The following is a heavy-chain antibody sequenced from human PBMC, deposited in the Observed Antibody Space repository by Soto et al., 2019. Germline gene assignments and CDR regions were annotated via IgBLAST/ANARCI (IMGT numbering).Heavy chain of an antibody. D-gene: IGHD6-13*01. Sequence: QVQLVESGGGVVQPGRSLRLSCAASGFTVSTYGMHWVRQAPGKGLEWVAVIWYDGSNTYYGDSVKGRFTISRDNSKNTLYLQMNSLRAADTAVYYCAVGLAAAGAAYDAVDIWGQGTMVTVSS. CDR1: GFTVSTYG. J-gene: IGHJ3*02. CDR2: IWYDGSNT. CDR3: AVGLAAAGAAYDAVDI. V-gene: IGHV3-33*01.